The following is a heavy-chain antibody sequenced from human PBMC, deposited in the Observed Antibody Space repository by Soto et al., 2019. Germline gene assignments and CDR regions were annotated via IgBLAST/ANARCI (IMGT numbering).Heavy chain of an antibody. CDR3: AREIGSWYDAFDI. V-gene: IGHV1-2*04. CDR2: INPNSGGT. Sequence: ASVKVSCNASGYTFTGSYMHWVRQAPGQGLEWMGWINPNSGGTNYEQKYQGWVTMTRDTSISTAYMELSRLRSDDTAVYYCAREIGSWYDAFDIWGHGTMVTVSS. D-gene: IGHD1-26*01. J-gene: IGHJ3*02. CDR1: GYTFTGSY.